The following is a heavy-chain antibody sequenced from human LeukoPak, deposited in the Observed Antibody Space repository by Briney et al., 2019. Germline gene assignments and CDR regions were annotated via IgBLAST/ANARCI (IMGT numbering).Heavy chain of an antibody. CDR3: ARRWNYGRNYYIDV. Sequence: SETLSLTCAVYGGSFSSYYWSWIRQPPGKGLEWIGEINDSGRTNYNPSLMSRVTVSVDTSKKQFSLRLTFVTATDAAVYYCARRWNYGRNYYIDVWGKGATVSVSS. J-gene: IGHJ6*03. D-gene: IGHD1-7*01. CDR1: GGSFSSYY. CDR2: INDSGRT. V-gene: IGHV4-34*01.